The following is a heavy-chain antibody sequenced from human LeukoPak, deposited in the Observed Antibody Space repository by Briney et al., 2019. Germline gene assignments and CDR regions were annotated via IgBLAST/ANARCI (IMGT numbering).Heavy chain of an antibody. D-gene: IGHD3-22*01. J-gene: IGHJ4*02. V-gene: IGHV4-34*01. Sequence: SETLSLTCAVYGGSFSGYYWSWIRQPPGKGLEWIGEINHSGSTNYNPSLKSRVTISVDTSKNQFSLKLSSVTAADTAVYYCARADSSGYSERFDYWGQGTLVTVSS. CDR1: GGSFSGYY. CDR2: INHSGST. CDR3: ARADSSGYSERFDY.